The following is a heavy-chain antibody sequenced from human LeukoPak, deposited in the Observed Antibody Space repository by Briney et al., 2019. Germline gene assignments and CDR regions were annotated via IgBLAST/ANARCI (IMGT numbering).Heavy chain of an antibody. Sequence: ASVNVSSTASGYTFTVYYLHWVRQAPGQGLEWMGWINPASGGTNYAQKFQGRVTMTRETSISTAYMELSSLTSDDTAVYYCAKDYYSGSRRGSGALDVWGQGTTVTVSS. V-gene: IGHV1-2*02. J-gene: IGHJ6*02. CDR2: INPASGGT. D-gene: IGHD3-10*01. CDR3: AKDYYSGSRRGSGALDV. CDR1: GYTFTVYY.